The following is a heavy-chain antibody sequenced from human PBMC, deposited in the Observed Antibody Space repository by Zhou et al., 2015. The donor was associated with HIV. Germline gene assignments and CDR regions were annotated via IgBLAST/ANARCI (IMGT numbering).Heavy chain of an antibody. Sequence: QVQLVQSGAEVKKPGSSVKVSCKASGGTFSSYTISWVRQAPGQGLEWMGRIIPILGIANYAQKFQGRVTITADKSTSTAYMELSSLRSEDTAVYYCARDLFPHVVVPAARAKYNWFDPWGQGTLVTVSS. CDR3: ARDLFPHVVVPAARAKYNWFDP. V-gene: IGHV1-69*08. CDR1: GGTFSSYT. CDR2: IIPILGIA. D-gene: IGHD2-2*01. J-gene: IGHJ5*02.